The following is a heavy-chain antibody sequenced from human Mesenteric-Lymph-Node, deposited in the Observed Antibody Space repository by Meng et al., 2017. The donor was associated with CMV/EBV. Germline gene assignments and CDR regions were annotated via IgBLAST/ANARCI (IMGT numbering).Heavy chain of an antibody. J-gene: IGHJ4*02. D-gene: IGHD1-26*01. CDR1: GFSINSSYY. CDR2: IYHSGST. Sequence: SETLSLTCTVSGFSINSSYYWGWIRQPPGKGLEWIASIYHSGSTHYNPSLKSRVTISVDTSKNQFSLKLSSVTAADTAVYFCARDYQGATTDYFDYWGQGTLVTVSS. V-gene: IGHV4-38-2*02. CDR3: ARDYQGATTDYFDY.